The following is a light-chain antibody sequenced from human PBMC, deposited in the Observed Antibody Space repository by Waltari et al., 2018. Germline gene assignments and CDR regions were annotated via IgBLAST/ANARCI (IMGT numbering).Light chain of an antibody. CDR1: SLRSYY. CDR2: GKN. V-gene: IGLV3-19*01. CDR3: NSRDSSGNHQV. Sequence: SSELTQDPAVSVALGQTVRITCQGDSLRSYYASWDQQKPGQAPVLVIYGKNTRPPGIPDRFSGSSSGNTASLTITGAQAEDEADYYCNSRDSSGNHQVFGTGTKVTVL. J-gene: IGLJ1*01.